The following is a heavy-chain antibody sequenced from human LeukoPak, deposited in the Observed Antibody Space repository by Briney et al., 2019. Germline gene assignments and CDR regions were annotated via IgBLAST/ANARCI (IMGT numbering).Heavy chain of an antibody. Sequence: ASVKASCKASGYTFTSYGISWVRQAPGQGLEWMGWISAYNGNTNYAQKLQGRVTMTTDTSTSTAYMELRSLRSDDTAVYYCARVVITFGGVSVGLDYWGQGTLVTVSS. D-gene: IGHD3-16*02. J-gene: IGHJ4*02. CDR2: ISAYNGNT. V-gene: IGHV1-18*01. CDR3: ARVVITFGGVSVGLDY. CDR1: GYTFTSYG.